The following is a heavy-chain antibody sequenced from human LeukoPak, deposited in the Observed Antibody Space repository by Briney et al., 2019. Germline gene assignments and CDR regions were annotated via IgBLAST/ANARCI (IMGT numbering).Heavy chain of an antibody. J-gene: IGHJ4*02. V-gene: IGHV4-4*07. CDR3: AREVSWYGEVLYFDY. CDR1: GGSISSHY. CDR2: IYPSGTT. Sequence: SETLSLTCTVSGGSISSHYWSWIRQPAGQGLEWIGRIYPSGTTNYNPSLKSRVTMSVDTSKNQFSLNLRSVTAADTAVYYCAREVSWYGEVLYFDYWAREPWSPSPQ. D-gene: IGHD6-13*01.